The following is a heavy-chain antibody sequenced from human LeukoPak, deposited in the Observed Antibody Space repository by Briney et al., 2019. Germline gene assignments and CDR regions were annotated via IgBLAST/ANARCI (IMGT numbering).Heavy chain of an antibody. J-gene: IGHJ5*02. D-gene: IGHD3-10*01. CDR2: IYYSGST. CDR3: ARMGPAAGSGSYYPNWFDP. Sequence: PSETLSLTCTVSGGSISSSSYYWGWIRQPPGKGLEWIGYIYYSGSTYYNPSLKSRVTISVDTSKNQFSLKLSSVTAADTAVYYCARMGPAAGSGSYYPNWFDPWGQGTLVTVSS. CDR1: GGSISSSSYY. V-gene: IGHV4-31*03.